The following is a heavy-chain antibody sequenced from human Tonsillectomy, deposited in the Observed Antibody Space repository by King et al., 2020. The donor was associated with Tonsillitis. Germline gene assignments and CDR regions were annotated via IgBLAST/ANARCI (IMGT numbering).Heavy chain of an antibody. CDR3: ARETVLGSIYDAFDM. Sequence: HVQLQESGPGLVKPSETLSLTCTVSGGSISIFYWTWIRQPPGKGLEWIGYIHHSGITNYNASLKSRVTISVDTSKNQFSLRLSSVTAADTAVYFCARETVLGSIYDAFDMWGQGTMVIVSS. J-gene: IGHJ3*02. V-gene: IGHV4-59*01. D-gene: IGHD3-16*01. CDR2: IHHSGIT. CDR1: GGSISIFY.